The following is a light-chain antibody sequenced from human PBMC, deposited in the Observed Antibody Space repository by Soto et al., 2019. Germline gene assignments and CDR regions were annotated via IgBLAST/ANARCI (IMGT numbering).Light chain of an antibody. Sequence: QHVLTQPPSVSGAPGQRVTISCTGSSSNIGAGYDVHWYQQLPGTAPKLLIYGNSNRPSGVPDRFSGSKSGTSASLAITGLQAEDEADYYCQSYDSSLSGSVFGGGTMLTVL. V-gene: IGLV1-40*01. CDR1: SSNIGAGYD. CDR2: GNS. J-gene: IGLJ3*02. CDR3: QSYDSSLSGSV.